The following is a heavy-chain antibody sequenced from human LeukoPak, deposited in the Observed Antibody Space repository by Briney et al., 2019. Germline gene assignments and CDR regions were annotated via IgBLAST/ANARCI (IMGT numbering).Heavy chain of an antibody. Sequence: ASVKVSCKASGYTFTSYGISWVRQPPGQGLEWMGWINTCNGNTDYAQKLQGRVTMTTDTSTSTAYMELRSLRSDDTAVYYCARDARYYYDSSGYYARGEADYWGQGTLVTVSS. CDR3: ARDARYYYDSSGYYARGEADY. D-gene: IGHD3-22*01. J-gene: IGHJ4*02. CDR2: INTCNGNT. CDR1: GYTFTSYG. V-gene: IGHV1-18*01.